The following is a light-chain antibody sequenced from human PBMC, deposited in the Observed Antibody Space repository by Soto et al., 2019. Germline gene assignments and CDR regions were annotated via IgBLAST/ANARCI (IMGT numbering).Light chain of an antibody. J-gene: IGKJ2*01. V-gene: IGKV4-1*01. Sequence: DIVMTQSPESLAVSLGERATINCKSNQSVLFSSTGRNYLAWYQQKPGLPPKLLMSWASTRESGVPDRFSGGGSGTDFTLTITSLQAEDVATYYCQHYYSAPYSFGQGTTLQMK. CDR2: WAS. CDR1: QSVLFSSTGRNY. CDR3: QHYYSAPYS.